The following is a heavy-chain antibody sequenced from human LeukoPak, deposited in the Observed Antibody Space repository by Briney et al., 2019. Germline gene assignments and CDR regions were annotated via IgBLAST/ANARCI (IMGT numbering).Heavy chain of an antibody. J-gene: IGHJ4*02. Sequence: PSETLSLTCAVSGVSISSSNWGRWVRQPPGEGLGGVGEIYHSGSTNYNPSLKSRVTISVDKSKNQFSLKLSTVTAADTAVYYCARWAYDSSGYPFDYWGQGTLVTVSS. CDR1: GVSISSSNW. D-gene: IGHD3-22*01. CDR2: IYHSGST. CDR3: ARWAYDSSGYPFDY. V-gene: IGHV4-4*02.